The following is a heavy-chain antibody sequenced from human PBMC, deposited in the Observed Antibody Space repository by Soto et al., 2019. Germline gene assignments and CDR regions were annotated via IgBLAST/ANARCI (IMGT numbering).Heavy chain of an antibody. V-gene: IGHV1-69*13. D-gene: IGHD3-22*01. CDR2: IIPIFGTA. Sequence: GASVKVSCKASGGTFSSYAISWVRQAPGQGLEWMGGIIPIFGTANYAQKFQGRVTITADESTSTAYMELSSLRSEDTAVYYCARDREIDSSGPYYYYGMAVWGQGTTVTVSS. CDR3: ARDREIDSSGPYYYYGMAV. J-gene: IGHJ6*02. CDR1: GGTFSSYA.